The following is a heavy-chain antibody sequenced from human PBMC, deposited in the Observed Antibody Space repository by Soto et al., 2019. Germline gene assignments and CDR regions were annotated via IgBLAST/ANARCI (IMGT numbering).Heavy chain of an antibody. CDR1: GGSANSGGYH. CDR2: IYYSGST. J-gene: IGHJ6*02. D-gene: IGHD1-1*01. V-gene: IGHV4-31*03. CDR3: ARAPIPNWNYYGMDV. Sequence: PSETLSLTCTVSGGSANSGGYHWSWIRHPPGKGLEWIGDIYYSGSTYYNPSLKSRVTISIDTSTNHFSLHLSALTAADTAVYYCARAPIPNWNYYGMDVWGQGTTVTVSS.